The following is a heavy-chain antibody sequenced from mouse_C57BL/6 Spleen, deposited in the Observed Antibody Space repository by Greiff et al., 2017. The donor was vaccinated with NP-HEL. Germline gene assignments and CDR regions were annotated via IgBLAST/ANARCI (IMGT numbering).Heavy chain of an antibody. V-gene: IGHV1-22*01. J-gene: IGHJ4*01. Sequence: VQLQQSGPELVKPGASVKMSCKASGYTFTDYNMHWVKQSHGKSLEWIGYINPNNGGTSYNQKFKGKATLTVNKSSSTAYMELRSLTSEDSAVYYCAREGTIYYGNLYYAMDYWGQGTSVTVSS. CDR1: GYTFTDYN. D-gene: IGHD2-1*01. CDR3: AREGTIYYGNLYYAMDY. CDR2: INPNNGGT.